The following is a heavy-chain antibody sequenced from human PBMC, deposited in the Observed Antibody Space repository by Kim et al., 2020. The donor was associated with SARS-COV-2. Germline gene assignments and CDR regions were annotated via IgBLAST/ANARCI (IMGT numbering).Heavy chain of an antibody. Sequence: ADSVKGRFTISRDNAKNALDLQMNSVTVDDTAFYYCAKVNIRDIMEAFCDNWGRGTLVTVSS. CDR3: AKVNIRDIMEAFCDN. D-gene: IGHD5-12*01. J-gene: IGHJ4*02. V-gene: IGHV3-9*01.